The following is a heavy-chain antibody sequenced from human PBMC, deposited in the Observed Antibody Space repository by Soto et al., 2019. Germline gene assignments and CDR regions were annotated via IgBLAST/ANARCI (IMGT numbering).Heavy chain of an antibody. CDR3: ARDMTRTVVPYFDF. J-gene: IGHJ4*02. CDR2: IIPISGAA. Sequence: QVQLVQSGAEVKKPGSSVKVSCKASGGTFSNYVVNWVRQAPGQGLELMGRIIPISGAANYAQKFQGRVTITEDKSTSTSYMELSSLRSEDTAVYYCARDMTRTVVPYFDFWGQGTLVTVSS. D-gene: IGHD1-7*01. V-gene: IGHV1-69*06. CDR1: GGTFSNYV.